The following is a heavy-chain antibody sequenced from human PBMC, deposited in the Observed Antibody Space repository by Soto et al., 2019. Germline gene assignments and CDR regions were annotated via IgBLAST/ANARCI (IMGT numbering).Heavy chain of an antibody. J-gene: IGHJ5*02. D-gene: IGHD3-3*01. CDR1: GGSISSGGYY. CDR2: IYYSGST. CDR3: ARYDFWNHRFDP. Sequence: SETLSLTCTVSGGSISSGGYYWSWVRQHPGKGLEWIGYIYYSGSTYYNPSLKSRVTISVDTSKNQFSLKLSSVTAADTAVYYCARYDFWNHRFDPWGQGTLVTVSS. V-gene: IGHV4-31*03.